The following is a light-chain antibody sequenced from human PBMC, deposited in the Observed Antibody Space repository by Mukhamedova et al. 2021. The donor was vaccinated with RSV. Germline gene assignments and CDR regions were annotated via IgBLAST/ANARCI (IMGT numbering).Light chain of an antibody. CDR1: QGISNF. J-gene: IGKJ4*01. Sequence: GDRVTIACRASQGISNFLAWYQQKPGSIPKLLIYGASTLQVGVPSRFSGSGSGTDFTLTISGLQPEDVGSYYCQKYSSGPQTFGGG. CDR2: GAS. CDR3: QKYSSGPQT. V-gene: IGKV1-27*01.